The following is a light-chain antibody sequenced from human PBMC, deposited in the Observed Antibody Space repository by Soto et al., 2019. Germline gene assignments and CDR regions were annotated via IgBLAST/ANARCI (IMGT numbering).Light chain of an antibody. V-gene: IGKV3-20*01. CDR2: GAS. J-gene: IGKJ2*01. CDR3: QQYGGSPYT. CDR1: QSVSSNY. Sequence: EIVLTQSPGTLSLSPGERATLSCRASQSVSSNYLAWYQQKPGQAPRLLIFGASSRATGIPDRFSGSASGTDFTLTISRLEPEDFAVYYCQQYGGSPYTFGQGTKLEIK.